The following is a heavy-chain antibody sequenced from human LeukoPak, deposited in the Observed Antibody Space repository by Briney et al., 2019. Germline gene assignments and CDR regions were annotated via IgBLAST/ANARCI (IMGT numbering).Heavy chain of an antibody. CDR3: AGAFPSPKFDP. D-gene: IGHD2/OR15-2a*01. CDR1: GGSISSSRYY. J-gene: IGHJ5*02. CDR2: IYYSTST. Sequence: PSETLSPTCTVSGGSISSSRYYWGWIRQPPGKGLDWIGSIYYSTSTSYKPSLKIRVTISVDTSKTQFSLKLSSVTAADTAVYYCAGAFPSPKFDPWGQGTLVTVS. V-gene: IGHV4-39*01.